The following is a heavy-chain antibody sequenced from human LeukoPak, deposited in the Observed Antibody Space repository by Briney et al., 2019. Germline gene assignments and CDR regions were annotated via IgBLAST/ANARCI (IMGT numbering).Heavy chain of an antibody. CDR1: GYTFTGYY. V-gene: IGHV1-2*02. CDR3: AGDPHYYDSSGYFEYFQH. Sequence: ASVKVSCKASGYTFTGYYMHWVRQAPGQGLEWMGWINPNSGGTNYAQKFQGRVTMTRDTSISTAYMELSRLRSDDTAVYYCAGDPHYYDSSGYFEYFQHWGQGTLVTVSS. D-gene: IGHD3-22*01. CDR2: INPNSGGT. J-gene: IGHJ1*01.